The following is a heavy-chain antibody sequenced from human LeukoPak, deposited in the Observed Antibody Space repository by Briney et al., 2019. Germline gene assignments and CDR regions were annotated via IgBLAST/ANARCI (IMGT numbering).Heavy chain of an antibody. CDR2: ISSSSSDI. Sequence: GGSLRLSCAASGFTFNSYSMNWVRQAPGKGLDWVSSISSSSSDIYYADSGKGRFTISRDNAKNSLYLQMNSLRAEDTAVYYCARGILDYWGQGTLVTVSS. CDR1: GFTFNSYS. J-gene: IGHJ4*02. CDR3: ARGILDY. V-gene: IGHV3-21*01.